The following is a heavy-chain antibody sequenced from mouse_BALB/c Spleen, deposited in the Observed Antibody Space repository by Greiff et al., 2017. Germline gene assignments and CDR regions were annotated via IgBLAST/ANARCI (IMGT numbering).Heavy chain of an antibody. CDR2: IYPGNVNT. CDR1: GYTFTSYY. Sequence: VQLQQSGPELVKPGASVRISCKASGYTFTSYYIHWVKQRPGQGLEWIGWIYPGNVNTKYNEKFKGKATLTADKSSCTAYMQLSSLTSEDSAVYFCARKERTGPFDYWGQGTTLTVSS. V-gene: IGHV1S56*01. CDR3: ARKERTGPFDY. D-gene: IGHD4-1*01. J-gene: IGHJ2*01.